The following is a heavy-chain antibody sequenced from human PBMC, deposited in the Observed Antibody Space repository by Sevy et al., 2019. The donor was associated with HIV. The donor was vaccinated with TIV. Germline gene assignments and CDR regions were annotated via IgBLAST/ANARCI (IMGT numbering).Heavy chain of an antibody. D-gene: IGHD5-12*01. Sequence: GGSLRLSCAASGFTFSSYAMRWVRQAPGKGLEWVSAISGSGGSTYYADSVKGRFTISRDNSKNTLYLQMNSLRAEDTAVYYCAKVGVATLGSLDYWGQGTLVTVSS. CDR3: AKVGVATLGSLDY. J-gene: IGHJ4*02. CDR2: ISGSGGST. V-gene: IGHV3-23*01. CDR1: GFTFSSYA.